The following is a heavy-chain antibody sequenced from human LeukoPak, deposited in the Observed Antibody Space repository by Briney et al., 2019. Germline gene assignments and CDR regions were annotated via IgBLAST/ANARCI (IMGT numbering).Heavy chain of an antibody. CDR1: GYTLTELS. V-gene: IGHV1-24*01. CDR2: FDPEDGET. J-gene: IGHJ5*02. Sequence: ASVKVSCKVSGYTLTELSMHWVRQAPGEGLEWMGGFDPEDGETIYAQKFQGRVTMTEDTSTDTAYMELSSLRSEDTAVYYGATLYTGTTSWFDPWGQGTLVTVSS. CDR3: ATLYTGTTSWFDP. D-gene: IGHD1-1*01.